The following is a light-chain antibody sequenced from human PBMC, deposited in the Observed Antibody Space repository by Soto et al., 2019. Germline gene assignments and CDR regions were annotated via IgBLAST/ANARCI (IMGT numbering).Light chain of an antibody. J-gene: IGKJ1*01. CDR1: QSISSW. CDR2: KAS. V-gene: IGKV1-5*03. Sequence: DIQMTQSPSTLSASVGDRVTITCRASQSISSWLAWYQQKPGKAPKLLIYKASSLESGVPSRFSGSGSGTDCTLTISSLQPEDFATYYCQQSYSTLTWTFGQGTKVEIK. CDR3: QQSYSTLTWT.